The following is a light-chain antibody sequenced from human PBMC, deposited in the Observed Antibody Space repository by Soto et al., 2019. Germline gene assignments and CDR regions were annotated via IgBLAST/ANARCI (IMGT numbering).Light chain of an antibody. V-gene: IGLV2-23*01. CDR3: CSYAGSRTNYV. Sequence: QSVLTQPAFVSGSPGQSITISCTGTSSDVGSYNLVSWYQQHPGKAPKLMIYEGSKRPSGVSNRFSGSTSGNTASLTNSGLQARVEADYSCCSYAGSRTNYVLGTGTKV. J-gene: IGLJ1*01. CDR1: SSDVGSYNL. CDR2: EGS.